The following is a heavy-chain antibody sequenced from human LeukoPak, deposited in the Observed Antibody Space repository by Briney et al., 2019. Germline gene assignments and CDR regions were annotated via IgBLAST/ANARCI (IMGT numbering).Heavy chain of an antibody. D-gene: IGHD1-7*01. J-gene: IGHJ3*02. Sequence: SGPTLVKPTQTLTLTCTFSGFSLSTSEMGVGWFRQAPGKALEWLALIYWDDDNYYSPSLKSRITVTKDTSKNQVVLTMTNMSPVDTATYYCAHRRNLLPGTTFRALPMWGQGTMVTVS. CDR2: IYWDDDN. CDR3: AHRRNLLPGTTFRALPM. V-gene: IGHV2-5*02. CDR1: GFSLSTSEMG.